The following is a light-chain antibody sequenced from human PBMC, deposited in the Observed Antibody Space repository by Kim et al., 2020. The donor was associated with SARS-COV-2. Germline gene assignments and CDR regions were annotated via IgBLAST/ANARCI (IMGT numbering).Light chain of an antibody. Sequence: LSPGERATLSCRASQSVTSNYLAWYQQKPGQAPRLLMYVATRRATGIPDRFSGSGSWTDFTLSIRRLEPEDFAVYYCQQYGNSLTFGGGTKVDIK. CDR2: VAT. J-gene: IGKJ4*01. CDR3: QQYGNSLT. V-gene: IGKV3-20*01. CDR1: QSVTSNY.